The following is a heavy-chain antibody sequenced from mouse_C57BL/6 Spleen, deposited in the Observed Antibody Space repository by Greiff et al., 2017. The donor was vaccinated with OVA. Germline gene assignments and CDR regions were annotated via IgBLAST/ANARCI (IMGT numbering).Heavy chain of an antibody. Sequence: EVQLQQSGPELVKPGASVKISCKASGYTFTDYYMNWVKQSHGKSLEWIGDINPNYGGTSYNQKFKGKATLTVDKSSSTAYMELRSLTSEDSAVYYCAREGDSSGWFAYWGQGTLVTVSA. CDR1: GYTFTDYY. V-gene: IGHV1-26*01. CDR3: AREGDSSGWFAY. J-gene: IGHJ3*01. D-gene: IGHD3-2*02. CDR2: INPNYGGT.